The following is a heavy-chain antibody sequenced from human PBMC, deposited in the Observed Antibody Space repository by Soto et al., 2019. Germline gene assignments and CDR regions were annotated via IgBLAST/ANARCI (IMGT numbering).Heavy chain of an antibody. J-gene: IGHJ4*02. CDR2: IIPILGIA. Sequence: QVQLVQSGAEVKKPGSSVKVSCKASGGTFSSYTISWVRQAPGQGLEWMGRIIPILGIANYARKFQGRVTITADKSTSTAYMELSSLRSEDTAVSYCARGWGGYSLWGQGALVTVSS. D-gene: IGHD3-3*01. CDR1: GGTFSSYT. CDR3: ARGWGGYSL. V-gene: IGHV1-69*02.